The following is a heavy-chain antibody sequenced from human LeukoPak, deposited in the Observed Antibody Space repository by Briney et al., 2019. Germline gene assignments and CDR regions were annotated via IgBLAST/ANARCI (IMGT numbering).Heavy chain of an antibody. Sequence: SETLSLTCTVSGGSLSTYYWSWIRQPAGKGLEWIGRIYSRGSSNYNPSLKSRLTMSVDTSKNQFSLSLRSVTAADTAMYFCARDRHNYGFYFDSWGQGTLVTVSS. CDR2: IYSRGSS. CDR3: ARDRHNYGFYFDS. CDR1: GGSLSTYY. V-gene: IGHV4-4*07. D-gene: IGHD3/OR15-3a*01. J-gene: IGHJ4*02.